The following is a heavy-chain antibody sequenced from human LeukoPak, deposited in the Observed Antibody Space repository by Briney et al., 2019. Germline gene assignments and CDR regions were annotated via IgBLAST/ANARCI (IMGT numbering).Heavy chain of an antibody. D-gene: IGHD3-10*01. V-gene: IGHV3-20*04. CDR2: INWNGGST. J-gene: IGHJ4*02. Sequence: RSGGSLRLSCAASGFTFDDYGMSWVRQAPGKGLEWVSGINWNGGSTGYADSVKGRFTISRDNAKNSLYLQMHSLRAEDTALYYCAGGYGSGSYLYYFDYWGQGTLVTVSS. CDR1: GFTFDDYG. CDR3: AGGYGSGSYLYYFDY.